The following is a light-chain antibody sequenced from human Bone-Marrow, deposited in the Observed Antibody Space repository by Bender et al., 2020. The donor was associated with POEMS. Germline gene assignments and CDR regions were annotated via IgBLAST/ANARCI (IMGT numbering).Light chain of an antibody. J-gene: IGLJ3*02. CDR1: STDVATFGL. V-gene: IGLV2-23*01. Sequence: QSALTQPASVSGSPGQSITISCTGTSTDVATFGLVSWYQQHPGKAPQLIISAGSERPSGVSHRFSASKSGNTASLTISGLQAEDEGDYYCQSYDNSLGGWVFGGGTKLTVL. CDR2: AGS. CDR3: QSYDNSLGGWV.